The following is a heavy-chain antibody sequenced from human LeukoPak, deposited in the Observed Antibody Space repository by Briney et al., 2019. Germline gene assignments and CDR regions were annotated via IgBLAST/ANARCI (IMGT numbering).Heavy chain of an antibody. Sequence: SETLSLTCTVSGGSISSGGYYWSRIRQPPGKGLEWIGYIYYSGSTNYNPSLKSRVTISVDTSKNQFSLKLSSVTAADTAVYYCARTNDILTGYPYYFDYWGQGTLVTVSS. J-gene: IGHJ4*02. V-gene: IGHV4-61*08. D-gene: IGHD3-9*01. CDR3: ARTNDILTGYPYYFDY. CDR2: IYYSGST. CDR1: GGSISSGGYY.